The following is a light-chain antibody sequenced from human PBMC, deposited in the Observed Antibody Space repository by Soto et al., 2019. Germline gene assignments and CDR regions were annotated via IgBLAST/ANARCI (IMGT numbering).Light chain of an antibody. CDR2: GAS. CDR3: QQYGSSPRT. J-gene: IGKJ2*01. V-gene: IGKV3-20*01. CDR1: QSVSNSF. Sequence: EIVLTQSPGTLSLSPGERATLSCRASQSVSNSFLAWYQQKPGQAPRLLIWGASNRATGIPDRFSGSGSGTDFTLTISRLEPEDFAFYYCQQYGSSPRTFGQGTKLEIK.